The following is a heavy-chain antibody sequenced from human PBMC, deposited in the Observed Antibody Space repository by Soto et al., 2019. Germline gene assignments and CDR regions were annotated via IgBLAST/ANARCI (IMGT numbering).Heavy chain of an antibody. D-gene: IGHD5-12*01. Sequence: QLQLQESGSGLVKPSQTLSLTCAVSGGSISSGGYSWSWIRQPPGKGLEWIGYIYHSGSTSYNPSLQSRVTIAVDRSKTQFSLKLSSVTAADTAVYYCAAGGGLPRYYWGQGTLVTVSS. CDR3: AAGGGLPRYY. J-gene: IGHJ4*02. CDR1: GGSISSGGYS. CDR2: IYHSGST. V-gene: IGHV4-30-2*01.